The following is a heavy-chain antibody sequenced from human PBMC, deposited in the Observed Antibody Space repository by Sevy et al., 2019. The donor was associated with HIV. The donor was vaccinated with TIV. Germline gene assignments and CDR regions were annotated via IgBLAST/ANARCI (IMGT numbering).Heavy chain of an antibody. CDR1: GFTFSSYG. CDR3: ARDHRGGSGSYYSLYYYYGMDV. J-gene: IGHJ6*02. Sequence: GGSLRLSCAASGFTFSSYGMHWVRQAPGKGLEWVAVIWYDGSNKYYADSVKGRFTISRDNSKNTLYLQMNSLRAEDTAVYYCARDHRGGSGSYYSLYYYYGMDVWGQGTTVTVSS. V-gene: IGHV3-33*01. CDR2: IWYDGSNK. D-gene: IGHD3-10*01.